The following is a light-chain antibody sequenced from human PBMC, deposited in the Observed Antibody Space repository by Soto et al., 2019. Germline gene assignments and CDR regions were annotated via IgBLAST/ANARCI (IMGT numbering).Light chain of an antibody. CDR1: QGITND. CDR2: AAS. J-gene: IGKJ1*01. V-gene: IGKV1-39*01. CDR3: QQSYSTPPT. Sequence: DMQLTQFPSFLSTSVGDRVTITSRASQGITNDLGWYQQKSGKAPKLLIYAASSLQSGVPSRFSGSGSGTDFTLTISSLQPEDFATYYCQQSYSTPPTVGKGTKVDIK.